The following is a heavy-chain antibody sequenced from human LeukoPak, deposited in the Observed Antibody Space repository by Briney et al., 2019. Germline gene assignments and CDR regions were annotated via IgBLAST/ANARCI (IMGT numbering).Heavy chain of an antibody. CDR2: IYPGDSDT. CDR3: ARILYYGGNSDEVGRFDY. J-gene: IGHJ4*02. CDR1: GYSFTSYW. Sequence: GESLKISCKGSGYSFTSYWIGWVRQMPGKGLEWMGIIYPGDSDTRYSPSFQGQVTISADKSISTAYLQWSSLKASDTAMYYCARILYYGGNSDEVGRFDYWGQGTLVTVSS. D-gene: IGHD4-23*01. V-gene: IGHV5-51*01.